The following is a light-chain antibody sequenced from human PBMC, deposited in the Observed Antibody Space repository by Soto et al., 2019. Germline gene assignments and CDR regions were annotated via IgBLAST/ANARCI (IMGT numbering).Light chain of an antibody. CDR1: QDISNY. Sequence: DIQMTQSPSSLSASVGDRVTITCQASQDISNYLNWYQQKPGKAPKLLIYDASNLETGVPSRFSGSGSGTDFTFTIRSLQPEDIATYYCQQYDNTFGQGTKLEIK. J-gene: IGKJ2*01. CDR2: DAS. V-gene: IGKV1-33*01. CDR3: QQYDNT.